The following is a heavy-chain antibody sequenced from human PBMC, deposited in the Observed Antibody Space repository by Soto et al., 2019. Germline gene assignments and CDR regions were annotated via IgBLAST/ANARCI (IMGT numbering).Heavy chain of an antibody. J-gene: IGHJ3*02. V-gene: IGHV4-31*03. D-gene: IGHD1-1*01. CDR3: ARENWNGDAFDI. CDR1: GGSISSGGYY. CDR2: IYYSGST. Sequence: SETLSLTCTVSGGSISSGGYYWSWIRQHPGKGLEWIGYIYYSGSTYYNPSLKSRVTISVDTSKNQFSLKLSSVTAADTAVYYCARENWNGDAFDIWGQGTMVTVSS.